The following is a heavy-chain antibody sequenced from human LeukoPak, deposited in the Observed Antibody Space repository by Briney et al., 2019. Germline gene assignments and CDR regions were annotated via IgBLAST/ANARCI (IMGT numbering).Heavy chain of an antibody. V-gene: IGHV3-23*01. CDR2: ISGSGGST. Sequence: GGSLRLSCAASGFTFSSYAMSWVRQAPGKGLEWVSAISGSGGSTYYADSVKGRFTISRDNSKNTLYLQMNSPRAEDTAVYYCAKQKGYDFWSGLYYFDYWGQGTLVTVSS. D-gene: IGHD3-3*01. CDR1: GFTFSSYA. J-gene: IGHJ4*02. CDR3: AKQKGYDFWSGLYYFDY.